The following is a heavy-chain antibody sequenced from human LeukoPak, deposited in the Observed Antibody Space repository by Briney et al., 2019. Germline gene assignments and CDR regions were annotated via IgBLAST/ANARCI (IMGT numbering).Heavy chain of an antibody. J-gene: IGHJ5*02. CDR3: AKVGVVQGKWLEP. D-gene: IGHD3-10*01. V-gene: IGHV3-74*01. CDR2: ISGDGRI. CDR1: GFTFSYYW. Sequence: GGSLRLSCATSGFTFSYYWMNWVRQAPGQWLVWVSSISGDGRISYADSVKGRFTISRDNARNTLDLQMNNLRVEDTAIYYCAKVGVVQGKWLEPGGQGTVVVVSS.